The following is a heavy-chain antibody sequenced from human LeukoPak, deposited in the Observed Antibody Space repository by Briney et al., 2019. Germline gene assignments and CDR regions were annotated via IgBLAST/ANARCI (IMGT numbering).Heavy chain of an antibody. CDR3: TSTIGAVGTYLFDP. CDR2: IRSKVYGGTT. D-gene: IGHD6-13*01. J-gene: IGHJ5*02. CDR1: DFYFITYA. V-gene: IGHV3-49*04. Sequence: GGSLRLSCAASDFYFITYATSWVRQAPGKGLEWVGFIRSKVYGGTTEYAASVKGRFTISRDDSKSIAYLQMNSLKIEDTAVYYCTSTIGAVGTYLFDPWGQGTLVTVSS.